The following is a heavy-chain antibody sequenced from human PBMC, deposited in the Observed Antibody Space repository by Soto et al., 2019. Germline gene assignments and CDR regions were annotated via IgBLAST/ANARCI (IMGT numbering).Heavy chain of an antibody. J-gene: IGHJ4*02. Sequence: EVQLVESGGGLVQPGGSLRLSCAASGFTFSSYDMHWVRQATGKGLEWVSGLGTAGGTFYAGSVKGRFTISRENVKNSLYLQMNSVRAGDTAVYYCARGGETGFDYWGQGTLVTVSS. V-gene: IGHV3-13*01. CDR1: GFTFSSYD. CDR3: ARGGETGFDY. CDR2: LGTAGGT. D-gene: IGHD3-16*01.